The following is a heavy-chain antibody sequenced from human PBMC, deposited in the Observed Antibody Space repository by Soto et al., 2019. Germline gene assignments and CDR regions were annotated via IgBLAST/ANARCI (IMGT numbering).Heavy chain of an antibody. Sequence: SETLSLTCTVSGGSISSYYWSWIRQPPGKGLEWIGYIYYSGSTNYNPSLKSRVTISVDTSKNQFSLKLSSVTAADTAVYYCARQVYSGYDEGNWFDPWGQGTLVTVSS. V-gene: IGHV4-59*08. J-gene: IGHJ5*02. CDR1: GGSISSYY. CDR2: IYYSGST. D-gene: IGHD5-12*01. CDR3: ARQVYSGYDEGNWFDP.